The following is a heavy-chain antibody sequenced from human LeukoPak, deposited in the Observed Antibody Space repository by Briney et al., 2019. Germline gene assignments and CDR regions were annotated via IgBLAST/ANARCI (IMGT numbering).Heavy chain of an antibody. J-gene: IGHJ4*02. V-gene: IGHV3-23*01. Sequence: GGSLRVSCAASGFTLSNYAMSWVRQAPGKGLEWVSAISGSGDDTYYTDSVKGRFTISRDNSKSTLYLQMNSLRAEDTAVYYCAKSGPNSSGWFSDYWGQGTLVTVSS. CDR1: GFTLSNYA. CDR3: AKSGPNSSGWFSDY. CDR2: ISGSGDDT. D-gene: IGHD6-19*01.